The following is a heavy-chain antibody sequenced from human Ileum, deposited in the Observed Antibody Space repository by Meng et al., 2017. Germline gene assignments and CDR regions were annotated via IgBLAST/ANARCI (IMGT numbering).Heavy chain of an antibody. CDR1: GGSISSDSYY. V-gene: IGHV4-31*03. J-gene: IGHJ3*02. CDR3: ATEPPDSSGYAHAAFDI. CDR2: IYYSGAT. D-gene: IGHD3-22*01. Sequence: SETLSLTCTVSGGSISSDSYYWSWIRQHPGKGLEYIGYIYYSGATYYNPSLKSRVTISVDTSKNQFSLKLSSVTAADTAVYYCATEPPDSSGYAHAAFDIWGQGTMVTVSS.